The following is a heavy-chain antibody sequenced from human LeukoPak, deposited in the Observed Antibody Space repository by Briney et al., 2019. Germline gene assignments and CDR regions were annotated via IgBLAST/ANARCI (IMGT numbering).Heavy chain of an antibody. CDR3: ASGRNNYYDTSDL. CDR1: GFTFGSYS. V-gene: IGHV3-30-3*01. Sequence: GGSLRLSCAASGFTFGSYSIHWVRQAPGKGLEWVAVMSHDGSEKYYADSVKGRFTISRDNSKNTLYLQMNSLRVEDTAVYFCASGRNNYYDTSDLWGQGTLVTVSS. D-gene: IGHD3-22*01. J-gene: IGHJ4*02. CDR2: MSHDGSEK.